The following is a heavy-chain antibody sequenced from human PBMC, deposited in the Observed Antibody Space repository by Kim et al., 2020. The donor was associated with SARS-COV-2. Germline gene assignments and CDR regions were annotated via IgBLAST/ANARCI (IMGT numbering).Heavy chain of an antibody. CDR3: ASSHLLVLDAFDI. J-gene: IGHJ3*02. V-gene: IGHV5-51*01. Sequence: GESLKISCKGSGYSFTSYWIGWVRQMPGKGLEWMGIIYPGDSDTRYSPSFQGQVTISADKSISTAYLQWSSLKASDTAMYYCASSHLLVLDAFDIWGQGTMVTVSS. CDR1: GYSFTSYW. CDR2: IYPGDSDT. D-gene: IGHD2-8*02.